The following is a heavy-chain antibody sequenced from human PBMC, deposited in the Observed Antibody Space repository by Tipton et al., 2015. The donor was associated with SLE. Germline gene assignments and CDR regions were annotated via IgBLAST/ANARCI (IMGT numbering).Heavy chain of an antibody. D-gene: IGHD3-10*01. CDR2: LYPSGGT. CDR1: GGSIRNYY. J-gene: IGHJ6*03. CDR3: AKDRFISSGFPKAYYYYMDV. Sequence: LRLSCTVSGGSIRNYYWSWIRQPAGKGLEWIGRLYPSGGTNYNPSLKSRVTISLDTSKNHFSLNFSSGTAADTAVYYCAKDRFISSGFPKAYYYYMDVWGKGTTVTISS. V-gene: IGHV4-4*07.